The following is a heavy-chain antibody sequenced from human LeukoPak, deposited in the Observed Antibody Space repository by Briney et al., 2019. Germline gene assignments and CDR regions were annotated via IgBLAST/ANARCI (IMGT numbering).Heavy chain of an antibody. V-gene: IGHV4-39*01. CDR3: ARRGGSGRAFDY. D-gene: IGHD1-26*01. CDR1: GASISGGTYY. CDR2: IYYTGST. J-gene: IGHJ4*02. Sequence: SETLSLTCSVSGASISGGTYYWGWIRQPPGKGLEWIGSIYYTGSTYDNPSLKSRVAISVDTSKNQFSLKLSSVTAADTAVYYCARRGGSGRAFDYWGQGTLVTVSS.